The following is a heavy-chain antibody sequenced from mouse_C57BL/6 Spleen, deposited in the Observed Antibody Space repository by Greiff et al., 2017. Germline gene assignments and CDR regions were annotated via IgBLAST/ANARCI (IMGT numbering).Heavy chain of an antibody. J-gene: IGHJ4*01. CDR2: IHPNSGST. CDR3: ARLGRNYAMDY. Sequence: VQLQQPGAALVKPGASVKLSCKASGYTFTSYWLHWVKQRPGQGLEWIGMIHPNSGSTNYNEKFKSKATLTVDKSSSTAYMQLSSLTSEDSAVYYCARLGRNYAMDYWGQGTSVTVSS. D-gene: IGHD4-1*01. CDR1: GYTFTSYW. V-gene: IGHV1-64*01.